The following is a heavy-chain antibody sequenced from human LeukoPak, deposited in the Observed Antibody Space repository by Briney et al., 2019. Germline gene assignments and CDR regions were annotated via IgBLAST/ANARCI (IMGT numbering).Heavy chain of an antibody. CDR3: ARGDVYFDY. Sequence: PGGSLRLSCAASGFTFSSYAMRWVRQAPGKGLEWVAVISYDGSNKYYADSVKGRFTISRDNSKSTLYLQMNSLRAEDTAVYYCARGDVYFDYWGQGTLVTVSS. J-gene: IGHJ4*02. CDR1: GFTFSSYA. CDR2: ISYDGSNK. D-gene: IGHD2-21*02. V-gene: IGHV3-30*14.